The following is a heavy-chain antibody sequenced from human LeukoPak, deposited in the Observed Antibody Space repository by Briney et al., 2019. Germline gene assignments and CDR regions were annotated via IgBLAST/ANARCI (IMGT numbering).Heavy chain of an antibody. D-gene: IGHD6-19*01. CDR1: GSTFRTYA. Sequence: GGSLRLSCAASGSTFRTYAVHWVRQAPGKGLEWVAVISYDGGNKYYADSVKGRFIISRDNSKNTLYLQMNSLRAEDTAVYYCARSPYSSGWYYFDYWGQGTLVTVSS. V-gene: IGHV3-30-3*01. J-gene: IGHJ4*02. CDR2: ISYDGGNK. CDR3: ARSPYSSGWYYFDY.